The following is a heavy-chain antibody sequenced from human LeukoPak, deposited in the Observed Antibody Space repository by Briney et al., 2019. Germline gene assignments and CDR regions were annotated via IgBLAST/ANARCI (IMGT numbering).Heavy chain of an antibody. V-gene: IGHV3-30*03. Sequence: GRSLRLSCAASGFTFSSYGMHWVRQAPGKGLEWVAVVSYDGGNKDYADSVKGRFTISRDNSKNTLYLQMNSLSTEDTAVYYCARGYGGQDYFDYWGQGALVTVSS. D-gene: IGHD4-23*01. CDR1: GFTFSSYG. CDR2: VSYDGGNK. J-gene: IGHJ4*02. CDR3: ARGYGGQDYFDY.